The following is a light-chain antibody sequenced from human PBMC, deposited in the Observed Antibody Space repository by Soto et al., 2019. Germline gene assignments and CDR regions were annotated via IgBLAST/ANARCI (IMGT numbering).Light chain of an antibody. J-gene: IGLJ2*01. CDR1: SFNIGAGYD. V-gene: IGLV1-40*01. CDR3: QSYDTMLSGPGV. Sequence: QSVLTQPPSVSGAPGQRVTISCTGSSFNIGAGYDVHWYQQLPGTAPKLLIYNNINRPSGVPDRFSGSKSGTSASLVITGLQPEDEADYYCQSYDTMLSGPGVFGGGTKLTVL. CDR2: NNI.